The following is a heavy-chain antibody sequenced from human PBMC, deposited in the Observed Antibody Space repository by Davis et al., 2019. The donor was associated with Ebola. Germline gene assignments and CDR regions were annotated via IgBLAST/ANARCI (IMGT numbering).Heavy chain of an antibody. CDR2: FSSDGGIT. CDR1: AFTSSRYW. J-gene: IGHJ6*04. V-gene: IGHV3-74*01. CDR3: ARAKYDGMDV. D-gene: IGHD2-8*01. Sequence: PSGSLSLSCAASAFTSSRYWMQWVLQAPGKGLVYVSPFSSDGGITSYADSVKGRFTISRDNAKSTLYLQMNRLKAEDTAVYYCARAKYDGMDVWGKGTTVTVSS.